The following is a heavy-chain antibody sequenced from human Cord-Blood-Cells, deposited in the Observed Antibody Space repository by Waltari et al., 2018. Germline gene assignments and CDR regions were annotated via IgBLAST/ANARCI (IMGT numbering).Heavy chain of an antibody. J-gene: IGHJ6*02. D-gene: IGHD2-15*01. CDR1: GGTFSSYA. CDR3: AREWSMSIPHARYYGMDV. CDR2: IIPIFGTA. V-gene: IGHV1-69*06. Sequence: QVQLVQSGAEVKKPGSSVKVSCKASGGTFSSYAISWVRQAPGQGLEWMGGIIPIFGTANYAQKFQGRVTITADKSTSTAYMELSSLRSEDTAVYYCAREWSMSIPHARYYGMDVWGQGTTVTVSS.